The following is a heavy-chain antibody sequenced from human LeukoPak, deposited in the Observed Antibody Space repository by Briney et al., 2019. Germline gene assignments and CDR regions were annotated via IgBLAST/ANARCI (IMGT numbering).Heavy chain of an antibody. CDR2: INYSGST. Sequence: SETLSLTCTVSGGSISSSSYYWGWIRQPPGKGLEWIGSINYSGSTYYSPSLKSRVTISVDTSKNQFSLKLSSVTAADTAVYYCARRPQSYIDVWGKGTTVTVSS. J-gene: IGHJ6*03. V-gene: IGHV4-39*01. CDR1: GGSISSSSYY. CDR3: ARRPQSYIDV.